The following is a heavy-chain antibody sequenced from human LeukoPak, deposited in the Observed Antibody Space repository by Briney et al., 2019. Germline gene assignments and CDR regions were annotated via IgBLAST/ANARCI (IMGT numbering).Heavy chain of an antibody. J-gene: IGHJ4*02. CDR1: GFTFSNAW. CDR3: TTEHSCSSTTCPLTFDN. V-gene: IGHV3-15*01. CDR2: IKSKTDGATT. D-gene: IGHD2-2*01. Sequence: GGSLGLSCAASGFTFSNAWRSWVRQAPGKGLEWVGRIKSKTDGATTDYAAPVEGRFTISRDDSKTTVYLQMNSLKTEDTAVYFCTTEHSCSSTTCPLTFDNWGQGTLVTVSS.